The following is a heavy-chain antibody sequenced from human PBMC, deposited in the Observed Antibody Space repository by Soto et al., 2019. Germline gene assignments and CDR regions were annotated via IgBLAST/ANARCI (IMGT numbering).Heavy chain of an antibody. CDR2: IYYSGST. V-gene: IGHV4-39*01. D-gene: IGHD6-6*01. J-gene: IGHJ5*02. Sequence: QLQLQESGPGLVKPSETLSLTCTVSGGSISSSSYYWGWIRQPPGKGLEWIGGIYYSGSTYYNPSLKSRVTISVDTSKSQCSLKLSSVTAADTAVYYCARRRIAARPSGGFDPWGQGTLVTVSS. CDR3: ARRRIAARPSGGFDP. CDR1: GGSISSSSYY.